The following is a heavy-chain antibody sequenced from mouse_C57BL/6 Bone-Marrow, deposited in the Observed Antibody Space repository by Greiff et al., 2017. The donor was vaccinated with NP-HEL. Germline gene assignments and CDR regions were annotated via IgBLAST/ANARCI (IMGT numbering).Heavy chain of an antibody. Sequence: LVESGPELVKPGASVKISCKASGYAFSSSWMNWVKQRPGKGLEWIGRIYPGDGDTNYNGKFKGKATLTADKSSSTAYMQLSSLTSEDSAVYFCAKSLLHRYRAGGWGQGAPVTVSS. D-gene: IGHD1-1*01. V-gene: IGHV1-82*01. CDR3: AKSLLHRYRAGG. J-gene: IGHJ4*01. CDR2: IYPGDGDT. CDR1: GYAFSSSW.